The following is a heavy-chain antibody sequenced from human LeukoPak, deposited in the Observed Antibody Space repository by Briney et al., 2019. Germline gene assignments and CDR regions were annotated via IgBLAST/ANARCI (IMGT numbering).Heavy chain of an antibody. V-gene: IGHV3-30*03. CDR3: ARAPPGRKGYNPYYFDY. D-gene: IGHD5-24*01. CDR1: GFTFSSYS. Sequence: GGSLRLSCAASGFTFSSYSMNWVRQAPGKGLEWVAVTSYDGGNKYYADTVKGRFTISRDNSKNTVYLQMNSLRVDDTAVYYCARAPPGRKGYNPYYFDYWGQGTRVTVSS. J-gene: IGHJ4*02. CDR2: TSYDGGNK.